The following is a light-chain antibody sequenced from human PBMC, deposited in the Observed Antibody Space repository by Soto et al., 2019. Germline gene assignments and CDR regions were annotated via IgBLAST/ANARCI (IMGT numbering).Light chain of an antibody. CDR2: GAS. Sequence: EIVMTQSPATLSVSPGERATLSCRASQSVSSNLAWYQQKPGQAPRLLIYGASTRATGIPARFSGSGSGTEFTPTISSLQSEDFSVYYCLQYNNWPPYTFGQGTKLQIK. V-gene: IGKV3-15*01. CDR3: LQYNNWPPYT. CDR1: QSVSSN. J-gene: IGKJ2*01.